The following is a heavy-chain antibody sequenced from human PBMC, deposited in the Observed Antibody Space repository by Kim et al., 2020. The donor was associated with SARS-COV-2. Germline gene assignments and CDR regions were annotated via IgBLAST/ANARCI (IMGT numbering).Heavy chain of an antibody. J-gene: IGHJ4*02. CDR3: ARSLGSGSYYTDY. D-gene: IGHD3-10*01. Sequence: YAQKFQGRVTITADKSTSTAYMELSSLRSEDTAVYYCARSLGSGSYYTDYWGQGTLVTVSS. V-gene: IGHV1-69*02.